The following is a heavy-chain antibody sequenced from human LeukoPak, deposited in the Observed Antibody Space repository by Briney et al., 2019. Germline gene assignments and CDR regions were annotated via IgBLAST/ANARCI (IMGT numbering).Heavy chain of an antibody. J-gene: IGHJ6*02. V-gene: IGHV1-8*01. Sequence: ASVKVSCKASGYTFTSYDINWVRQATGQGLEWMGWMNPNSGNTGYAQKFQGRVTMTRNTSISTAYMELSSLRSEDTAVYYCARDYSSGWYFGYYNYYGIDVWGQGTTVTVSS. CDR3: ARDYSSGWYFGYYNYYGIDV. CDR2: MNPNSGNT. CDR1: GYTFTSYD. D-gene: IGHD6-19*01.